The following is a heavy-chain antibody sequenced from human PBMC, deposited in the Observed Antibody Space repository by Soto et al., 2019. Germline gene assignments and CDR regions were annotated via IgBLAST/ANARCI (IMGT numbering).Heavy chain of an antibody. D-gene: IGHD3-9*01. CDR1: GYTFTSYG. V-gene: IGHV1-18*01. J-gene: IGHJ5*02. CDR2: ISAYSSNT. Sequence: ASVKVSCKASGYTFTSYGISWVRQAPGQGLEWMGWISAYSSNTNYAQKLQGRLTMTTDTSTSTAYVELRSLRSDDTAVYYCARDADILTGYYTSGWFDPWGQGTLVTVSS. CDR3: ARDADILTGYYTSGWFDP.